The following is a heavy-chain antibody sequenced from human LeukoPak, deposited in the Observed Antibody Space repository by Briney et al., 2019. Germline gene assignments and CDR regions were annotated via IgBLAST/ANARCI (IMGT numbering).Heavy chain of an antibody. Sequence: GGSLRLSCAASGFTVSSNYMSWVRQAPRKGLEWVSVIYSGGSTCYADSVKGRFTISRDNSKNTLYLQMNSLRAEDTAVYYCARDDGYSSFDPWGQGTPVTVSS. J-gene: IGHJ5*02. CDR1: GFTVSSNY. CDR3: ARDDGYSSFDP. V-gene: IGHV3-53*01. D-gene: IGHD6-13*01. CDR2: IYSGGST.